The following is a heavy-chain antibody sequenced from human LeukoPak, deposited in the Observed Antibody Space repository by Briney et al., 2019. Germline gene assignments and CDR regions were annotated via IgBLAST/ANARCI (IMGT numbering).Heavy chain of an antibody. J-gene: IGHJ4*02. CDR2: IYYSGST. V-gene: IGHV4-39*01. CDR3: ARLDDNSGYFH. Sequence: SETLSLTCTVSGGSISSSSYYWGWIRQPPGKGLEWIGSIYYSGSTYYNPSLKSRITISVDTSKNQFSLKLSSVTAADTAVYYCARLDDNSGYFHWGQGTLVTVSS. CDR1: GGSISSSSYY. D-gene: IGHD3-22*01.